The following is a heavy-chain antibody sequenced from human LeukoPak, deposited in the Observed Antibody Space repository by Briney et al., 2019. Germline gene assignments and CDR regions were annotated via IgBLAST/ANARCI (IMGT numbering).Heavy chain of an antibody. V-gene: IGHV4-59*08. D-gene: IGHD2-2*01. CDR2: ISYSGNT. Sequence: SETLSLTCTVSGGSISSYYWSWFRQPPGKGLEWIGYISYSGNTIYNPSLKSRVTISVDTSKNQFSLRLSSVTAADTAVYYCARVPRSYYYYYYMDVWGKGTTVTVSS. CDR3: ARVPRSYYYYYYMDV. J-gene: IGHJ6*03. CDR1: GGSISSYY.